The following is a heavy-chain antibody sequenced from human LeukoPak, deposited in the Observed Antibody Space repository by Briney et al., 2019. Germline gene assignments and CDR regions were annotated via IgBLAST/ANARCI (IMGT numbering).Heavy chain of an antibody. CDR3: ATGAVAAGFYYYYGMDV. Sequence: SETLSLTCTVSGGSITNYYWSWIRQPPGKGLEWIGYIYYSGNTNYNPSLKSRVTISVDTSKNQFSLKLSSVTAADTAVYYCATGAVAAGFYYYYGMDVWGQGTTVTVSS. CDR1: GGSITNYY. J-gene: IGHJ6*02. V-gene: IGHV4-59*01. D-gene: IGHD6-13*01. CDR2: IYYSGNT.